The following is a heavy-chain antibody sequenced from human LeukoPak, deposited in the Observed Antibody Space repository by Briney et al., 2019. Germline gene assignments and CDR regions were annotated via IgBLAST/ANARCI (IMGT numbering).Heavy chain of an antibody. V-gene: IGHV5-51*01. CDR1: GYSFPSYW. CDR3: ARRGYTYGSRVANWFDP. CDR2: IYTVNSDT. J-gene: IGHJ5*02. Sequence: GESLKISCKGSGYSFPSYWIGWVRQMPGKDLEWMGIIYTVNSDTRYSPSFQGQVTISADKSINTAYLQWSSLKASDTAMYYCARRGYTYGSRVANWFDPWGQGTLVTVSS. D-gene: IGHD5-18*01.